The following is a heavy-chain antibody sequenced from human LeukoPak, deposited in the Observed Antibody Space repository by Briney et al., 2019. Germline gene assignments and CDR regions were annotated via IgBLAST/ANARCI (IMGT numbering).Heavy chain of an antibody. CDR2: IIPTLGIA. V-gene: IGHV1-69*04. CDR3: ARDRTMIGDYGMDV. Sequence: ASVKVSCKASGGTFISYAISWVRQAPGQGLEWMGRIIPTLGIANYAQKFQGRVTITADKSTSTAYMELSSLRSEDTAVYYCARDRTMIGDYGMDVWGQGTTVTVSS. J-gene: IGHJ6*02. CDR1: GGTFISYA. D-gene: IGHD3-22*01.